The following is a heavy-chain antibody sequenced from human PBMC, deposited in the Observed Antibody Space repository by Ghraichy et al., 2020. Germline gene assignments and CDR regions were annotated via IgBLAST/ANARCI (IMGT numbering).Heavy chain of an antibody. CDR2: INHSGST. CDR3: ARGLNIWGSYRQYYFDY. D-gene: IGHD3-16*02. J-gene: IGHJ4*02. Sequence: SETLSLTCAVYGGSFSGYYWSWIRQPPGKGLEWIGEINHSGSTNYNPSLKSRVTISVDTSKNQFSLKLSSVTAADTAVYYCARGLNIWGSYRQYYFDYWGQGTLVTVSS. V-gene: IGHV4-34*01. CDR1: GGSFSGYY.